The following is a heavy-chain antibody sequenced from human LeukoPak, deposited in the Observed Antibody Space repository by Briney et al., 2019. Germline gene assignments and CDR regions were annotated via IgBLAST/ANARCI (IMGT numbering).Heavy chain of an antibody. D-gene: IGHD2-8*02. V-gene: IGHV3-66*01. CDR3: ASSHCTAGSCNWFDP. CDR2: MYRGDRT. CDR1: GFTVSSNY. J-gene: IGHJ5*02. Sequence: GGSLRLSYAASGFTVSSNYMSWVRQAPGKGLEWVSFMYRGDRTYYADSVKGRFTMSRDDMKKTVYLQMDSLRAEDTAMYYCASSHCTAGSCNWFDPWGQGTLDTVSS.